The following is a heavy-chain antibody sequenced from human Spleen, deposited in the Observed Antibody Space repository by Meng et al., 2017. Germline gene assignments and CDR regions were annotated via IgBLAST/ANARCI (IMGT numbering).Heavy chain of an antibody. CDR1: GGSFSDYY. J-gene: IGHJ4*02. CDR2: INHSGST. V-gene: IGHV4-34*01. CDR3: ARGPTTMAHDFDY. D-gene: IGHD4-11*01. Sequence: QVPLQQWGAVLLKPSETRSLTCVFSGGSFSDYYWSWIRQPPGKGLEWIGEINHSGSTNYNPSLESRATISVDTSQNNLSLKLSSVTAADSAVYYCARGPTTMAHDFDYWGQGTLVTVSS.